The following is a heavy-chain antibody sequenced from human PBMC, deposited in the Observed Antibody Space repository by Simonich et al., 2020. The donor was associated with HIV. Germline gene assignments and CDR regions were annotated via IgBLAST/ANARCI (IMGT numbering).Heavy chain of an antibody. CDR1: GFTFEDYA. CDR2: ISWNSGSI. CDR3: AKDRYSSSSGSFDY. Sequence: EVQLVESGGGLVQPGRSLRLSCAASGFTFEDYAMHWVRQAPGKGLGWCSGISWNSGSIGYADSVKGRFTISRDNAKNSLYLQMNSLRAEDMALYYCAKDRYSSSSGSFDYWGQGTLVTVSS. J-gene: IGHJ4*02. D-gene: IGHD6-6*01. V-gene: IGHV3-9*03.